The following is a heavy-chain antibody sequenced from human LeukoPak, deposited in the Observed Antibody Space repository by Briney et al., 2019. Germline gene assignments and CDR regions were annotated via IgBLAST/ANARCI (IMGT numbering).Heavy chain of an antibody. CDR3: ARETRGYSYGHSFYFDY. CDR2: IYYSGST. D-gene: IGHD5-18*01. V-gene: IGHV4-59*12. J-gene: IGHJ4*02. CDR1: GGSISSYY. Sequence: SETLSLTCTVSGGSISSYYWSWIRQPPGKGLEWIGYIYYSGSTNYNPSLKSRVTISVDTSKNQFSLKLSSVTAADTAVYYCARETRGYSYGHSFYFDYWGQGTLVTVSS.